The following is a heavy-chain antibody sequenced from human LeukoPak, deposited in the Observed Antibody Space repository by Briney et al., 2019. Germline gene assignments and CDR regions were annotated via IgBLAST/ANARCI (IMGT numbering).Heavy chain of an antibody. CDR3: ANGNRCTSPNCLGYYYFYMDV. CDR1: GFTFSSYA. J-gene: IGHJ6*03. D-gene: IGHD2-8*01. CDR2: FSGSGGTI. V-gene: IGHV3-23*01. Sequence: GGSLRLSCAASGFTFSSYAMNWVRQAPGRGLEWVSGFSGSGGTIYYADSVKGRLTISRDNSKNTLYLQMNSLRAEDTAVYYCANGNRCTSPNCLGYYYFYMDVWGKGTTVTVSS.